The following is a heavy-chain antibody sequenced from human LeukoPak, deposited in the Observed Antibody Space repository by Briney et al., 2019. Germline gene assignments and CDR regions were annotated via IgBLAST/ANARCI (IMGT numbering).Heavy chain of an antibody. D-gene: IGHD5-24*01. J-gene: IGHJ4*02. Sequence: GGSLRLSCAASGFTFSSYWMSWVRQAPGKGLEWVANIKQDGSEKYYVDSVKGRFTISRDNAKNSLYLQMNSLRAEDTAVYYCARARLQLRVLWGFDYWGQGTLVTVSS. CDR1: GFTFSSYW. CDR2: IKQDGSEK. V-gene: IGHV3-7*01. CDR3: ARARLQLRVLWGFDY.